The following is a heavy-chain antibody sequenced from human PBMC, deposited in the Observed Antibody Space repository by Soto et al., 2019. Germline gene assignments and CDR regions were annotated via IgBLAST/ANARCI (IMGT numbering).Heavy chain of an antibody. V-gene: IGHV3-11*06. CDR1: GFTFSNYA. D-gene: IGHD3-22*01. Sequence: GGSLRLSCAASGFTFSNYAMSWVRQAPGKGLEWVSYISSSSSYTNYADSVKGRFTISRDNAKNSLYLQMNSLRAEDTAVYYCARVDSSGYYLDHYFDYWGQGTLVTVSS. J-gene: IGHJ4*02. CDR2: ISSSSSYT. CDR3: ARVDSSGYYLDHYFDY.